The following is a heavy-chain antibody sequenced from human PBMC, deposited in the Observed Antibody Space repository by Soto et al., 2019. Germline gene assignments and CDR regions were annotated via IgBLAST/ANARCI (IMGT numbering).Heavy chain of an antibody. CDR2: TYYRSKWYN. V-gene: IGHV6-1*01. Sequence: SPTLSLTCAISGDSVSSNSAAWNWIRQSPSRGLEWLGRTYYRSKWYNDYAVSVKSRITINPDTSKNQFSLQLNSVTPEDTAVYYCARDRAYVAESSCSGGSCYSYYYGMDVWGQGTTVTVSS. CDR3: ARDRAYVAESSCSGGSCYSYYYGMDV. J-gene: IGHJ6*02. CDR1: GDSVSSNSAA. D-gene: IGHD2-15*01.